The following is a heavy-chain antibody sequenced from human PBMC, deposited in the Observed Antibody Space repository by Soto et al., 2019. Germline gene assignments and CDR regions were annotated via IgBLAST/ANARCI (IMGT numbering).Heavy chain of an antibody. J-gene: IGHJ6*02. D-gene: IGHD3-10*01. V-gene: IGHV1-3*01. CDR2: INAGNGNT. CDR1: GYTFTSYA. CDR3: ARERNYYGSGTLYYYGMDV. Sequence: ASVKVSCKASGYTFTSYAMHWVRQAPGQRLEWMGWINAGNGNTKYSQKFQGRVTITRDTSASTAYMELSSLRSEDTAVYYCARERNYYGSGTLYYYGMDVWAKGPRSPSP.